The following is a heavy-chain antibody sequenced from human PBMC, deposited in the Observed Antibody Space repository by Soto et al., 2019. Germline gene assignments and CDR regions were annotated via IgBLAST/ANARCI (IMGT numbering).Heavy chain of an antibody. CDR2: IYPGDSDT. Sequence: GESLKISCKVSGYSFTNYWIGWVRQMPGKGLEWMGIIYPGDSDTRYSPSFQGQVTISADKSISTAYLQWSSLKASDTAVYYCAKVYGSQWLDDVYYYYYGMDVWGQGTTVTVSS. V-gene: IGHV5-51*01. J-gene: IGHJ6*02. D-gene: IGHD6-19*01. CDR1: GYSFTNYW. CDR3: AKVYGSQWLDDVYYYYYGMDV.